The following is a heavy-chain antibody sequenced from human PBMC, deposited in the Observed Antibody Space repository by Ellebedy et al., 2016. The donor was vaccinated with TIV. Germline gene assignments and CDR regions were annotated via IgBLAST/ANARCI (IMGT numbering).Heavy chain of an antibody. Sequence: PGGSLRLSCEASGFTFSSHAMNWVRQAPGKGLEWVALIWTGRTTTYYADSVKGRFTISRDNSKNTVYLEMNSLRAEDTAVYYCARTRRYEYGDFYFDYWGQGTQVTVSS. CDR3: ARTRRYEYGDFYFDY. V-gene: IGHV3-33*01. CDR2: IWTGRTTT. CDR1: GFTFSSHA. D-gene: IGHD4-17*01. J-gene: IGHJ4*02.